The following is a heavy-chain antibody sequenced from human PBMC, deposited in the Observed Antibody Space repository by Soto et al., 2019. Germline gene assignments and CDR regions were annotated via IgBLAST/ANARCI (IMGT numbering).Heavy chain of an antibody. CDR1: GGTFISYA. J-gene: IGHJ4*02. D-gene: IGHD3-22*01. V-gene: IGHV1-69*13. CDR3: ARMGEYDSSGY. CDR2: IIPIFGTA. Sequence: ASAKVSCKASGGTFISYAISLVGLAPGQGLEWMGGIIPIFGTANYAQKLQGRVTITADESTSTAYMELSSLRSEDTAVYYCARMGEYDSSGYWGQGTLVTVSS.